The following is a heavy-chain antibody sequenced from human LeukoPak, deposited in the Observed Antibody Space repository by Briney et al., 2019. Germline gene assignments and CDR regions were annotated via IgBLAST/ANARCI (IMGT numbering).Heavy chain of an antibody. D-gene: IGHD3-10*01. CDR2: ISYDGSNK. J-gene: IGHJ4*02. CDR1: GFTFSSYG. V-gene: IGHV3-30*03. CDR3: AMASKITLVRGDFDY. Sequence: PGGSLRLSCAASGFTFSSYGMHWVRQAPGKGLEWVAVISYDGSNKYYADSVKGRFTISRDNSKNTLYLQMNTLRAEDTAVYYCAMASKITLVRGDFDYWGQGTLVTVSS.